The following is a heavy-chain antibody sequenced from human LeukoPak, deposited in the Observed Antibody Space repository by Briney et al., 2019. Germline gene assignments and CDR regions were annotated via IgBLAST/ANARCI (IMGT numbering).Heavy chain of an antibody. V-gene: IGHV3-33*06. J-gene: IGHJ6*03. CDR1: GFTFSSYG. CDR3: AKGGGHYYYYMDV. D-gene: IGHD3-10*01. CDR2: IWYDGSDK. Sequence: PVRSLRLSCAASGFTFSSYGMHWVRQAPGKGLEWVAVIWYDGSDKYYADSVKGRFTISRDNSKNTLYLQMNSLRAEDTAVYYCAKGGGHYYYYMDVWGKGTTVTVSS.